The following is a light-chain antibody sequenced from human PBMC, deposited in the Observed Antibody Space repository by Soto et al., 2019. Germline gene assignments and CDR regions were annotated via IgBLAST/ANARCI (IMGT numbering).Light chain of an antibody. CDR1: SSNIGNNY. Sequence: QSVLTQPPSVSAAPGQRITISCSGSSSNIGNNYVSWYQQFPETGPKLLIYDNDERPSGIPDRFSGSRYGTSATLGIAGLQTGDEADYYCGTWDNSLSVYVFGAGTKVTVL. J-gene: IGLJ1*01. CDR2: DND. CDR3: GTWDNSLSVYV. V-gene: IGLV1-51*01.